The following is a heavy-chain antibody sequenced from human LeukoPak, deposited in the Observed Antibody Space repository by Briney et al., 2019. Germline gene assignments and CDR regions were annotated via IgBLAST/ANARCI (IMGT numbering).Heavy chain of an antibody. J-gene: IGHJ3*02. CDR1: GGSFINYA. D-gene: IGHD2-2*01. CDR2: IIPIYGAT. Sequence: SVKVSYKASGGSFINYAISWVRQAPGQGLEWMGQIIPIYGATNYAQKFEDRVTISMEESTNKANMELSSLRADDTAVYYCAREARYCEHTSCYPAFGIWGQGTPVTVSS. CDR3: AREARYCEHTSCYPAFGI. V-gene: IGHV1-69*05.